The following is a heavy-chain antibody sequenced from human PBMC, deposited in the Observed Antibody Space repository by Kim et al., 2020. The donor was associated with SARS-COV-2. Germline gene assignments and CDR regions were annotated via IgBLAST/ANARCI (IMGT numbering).Heavy chain of an antibody. CDR2: MNPNSGNT. D-gene: IGHD3-3*01. V-gene: IGHV1-8*01. CDR3: ARGGNKIRTITICGVVNTYGMDV. Sequence: ASVKVSCKASGYTFTSYDINWVRQATGQGLEWMGWMNPNSGNTGYAQKFQGRVTMTRNTSISTAYMELSSLRSEDTAVYYCARGGNKIRTITICGVVNTYGMDVWGQGTTVTVSS. J-gene: IGHJ6*02. CDR1: GYTFTSYD.